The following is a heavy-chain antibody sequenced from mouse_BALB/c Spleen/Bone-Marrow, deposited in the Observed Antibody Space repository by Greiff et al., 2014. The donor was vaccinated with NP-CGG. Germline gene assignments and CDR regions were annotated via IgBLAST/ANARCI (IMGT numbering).Heavy chain of an antibody. CDR2: ILPGSGST. Sequence: VQLQQSGAELMKPGASVKISCKATGYTFSSYWIEWVKQRPGHGLEWIGEILPGSGSTNYNEKFKGKATFTADTSSNTAYMQLSSLTSEDSAVCYCAREDYYGSSYGDYWGQGTTLTVSS. V-gene: IGHV1-9*01. CDR3: AREDYYGSSYGDY. CDR1: GYTFSSYW. D-gene: IGHD1-1*01. J-gene: IGHJ2*01.